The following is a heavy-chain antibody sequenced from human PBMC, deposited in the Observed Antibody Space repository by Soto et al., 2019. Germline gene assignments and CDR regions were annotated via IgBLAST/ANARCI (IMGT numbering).Heavy chain of an antibody. J-gene: IGHJ4*02. Sequence: GGSLRLSCAASGFTFSSYGMHWVRQAPGKGLEWVAVIWYDGSNKYYADSVKGRFTISRDNSKNTLYLQMNSLRAEDTAVYYCARLGGSYYLFDYWGQGTLVTVSS. V-gene: IGHV3-33*01. CDR1: GFTFSSYG. D-gene: IGHD1-26*01. CDR3: ARLGGSYYLFDY. CDR2: IWYDGSNK.